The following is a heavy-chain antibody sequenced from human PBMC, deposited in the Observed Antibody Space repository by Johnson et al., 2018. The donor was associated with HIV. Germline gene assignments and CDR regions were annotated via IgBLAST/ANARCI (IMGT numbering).Heavy chain of an antibody. Sequence: VLLLESGGGLVQPGGSLRLSCAASGLTFKNVWMSWVRQAPGKGLEWVGRIKTKPDGGTTDYAAPVKGRFTISRDDSKDTLYLQMSSLKTDDTAVYYCTTGGVSSGYYFFHWGQETMVTVSS. J-gene: IGHJ3*01. V-gene: IGHV3-15*01. CDR2: IKTKPDGGTT. D-gene: IGHD3-22*01. CDR1: GLTFKNVW. CDR3: TTGGVSSGYYFFH.